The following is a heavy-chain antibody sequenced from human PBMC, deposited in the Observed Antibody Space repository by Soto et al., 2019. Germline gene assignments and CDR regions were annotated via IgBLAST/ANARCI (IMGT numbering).Heavy chain of an antibody. J-gene: IGHJ4*02. CDR2: IWYDGSNK. CDR1: GFTFSSYG. D-gene: IGHD3-3*02. Sequence: SLRLSCSASGFTFSSYGMDWVRQAPGNGLEWVAVIWYDGSNKYYADSVKGRFTISRDNSKNTLYLQMNSLRAEDTAVYYCARDAVSRPFYYFDYWGQGTLVTVSS. CDR3: ARDAVSRPFYYFDY. V-gene: IGHV3-33*01.